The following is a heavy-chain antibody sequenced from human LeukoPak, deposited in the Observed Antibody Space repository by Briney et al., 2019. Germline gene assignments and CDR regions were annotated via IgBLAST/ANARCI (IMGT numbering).Heavy chain of an antibody. V-gene: IGHV3-48*02. J-gene: IGHJ4*02. D-gene: IGHD6-6*01. CDR2: IAGSTI. CDR1: GFTFSSYS. Sequence: PGGSLRLSCAASGFTFSSYSMNWVRQAPGKGLQWVSYIAGSTIYYADSVKGRFTISRDSARNSLYLQMNSLRDDDTAVYYCARDRDSSFDYWGQGTLVTVSS. CDR3: ARDRDSSFDY.